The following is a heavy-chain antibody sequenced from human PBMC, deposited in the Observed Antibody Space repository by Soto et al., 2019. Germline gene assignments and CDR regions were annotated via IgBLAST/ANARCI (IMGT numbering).Heavy chain of an antibody. J-gene: IGHJ4*02. CDR2: IWYDGSNK. Sequence: PGGSLRLSCAASGFTFSSYGMHWVRQAPGKGLEWVAVIWYDGSNKYYADSVKGRFTISRDNSKNTLYLQMNSLRAEDTAVYYCASQGYCSGGSCNKGDYYFDYWGQGTLVTVSS. CDR1: GFTFSSYG. CDR3: ASQGYCSGGSCNKGDYYFDY. V-gene: IGHV3-33*01. D-gene: IGHD2-15*01.